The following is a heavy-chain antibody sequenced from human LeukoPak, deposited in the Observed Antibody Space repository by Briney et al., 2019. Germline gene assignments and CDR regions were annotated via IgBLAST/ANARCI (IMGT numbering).Heavy chain of an antibody. CDR1: GFTFSDFW. V-gene: IGHV3-74*01. J-gene: IGHJ4*02. CDR3: VRDMWGTFEY. Sequence: GGSLRLSCAASGFTFSDFWMHWVRQAPGEGPVWVSRISRDGSYTTYADSVKGRCTISRDNAKNTLYLQIRSLRAEDTAVYYCVRDMWGTFEYWDQGALVTVSS. D-gene: IGHD7-27*01. CDR2: ISRDGSYT.